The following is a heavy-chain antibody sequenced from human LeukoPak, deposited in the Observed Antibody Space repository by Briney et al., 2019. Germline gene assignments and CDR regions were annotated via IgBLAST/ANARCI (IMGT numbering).Heavy chain of an antibody. CDR1: GFSFSTYS. Sequence: GGSLRLSCAASGFSFSTYSMNWVRQAPGEGLEWVSYISSSGNTIYYADSVKGRFTISRDNAKNSLYLQMNSLRAEDTAVYFCARVKYYYDSSGYYEYYFDYWGQGTLVTVSS. V-gene: IGHV3-48*04. CDR3: ARVKYYYDSSGYYEYYFDY. D-gene: IGHD3-22*01. CDR2: ISSSGNTI. J-gene: IGHJ4*02.